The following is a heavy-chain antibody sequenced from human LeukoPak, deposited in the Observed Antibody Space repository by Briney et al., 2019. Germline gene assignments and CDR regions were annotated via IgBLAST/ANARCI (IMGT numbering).Heavy chain of an antibody. Sequence: GGSLRLSCAASGFTFSSYGMHWVRQAPGKGLEWVAVISYDGSNKYYADSVKGRFTISRDNSKNTLYLQMNSLRAEDTAVYYCARGAAAKGLSEGYYFDYWGQGTLVTVSS. CDR3: ARGAAAKGLSEGYYFDY. CDR1: GFTFSSYG. V-gene: IGHV3-30*03. D-gene: IGHD3-16*02. J-gene: IGHJ4*02. CDR2: ISYDGSNK.